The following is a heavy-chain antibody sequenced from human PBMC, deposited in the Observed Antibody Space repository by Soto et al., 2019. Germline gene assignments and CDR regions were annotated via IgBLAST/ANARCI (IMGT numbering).Heavy chain of an antibody. CDR1: GFTFSSYG. D-gene: IGHD6-19*01. CDR2: ISYDGSNK. Sequence: GGSLRLSCAASGFTFSSYGMHWFRQAPGKGLEWVAVISYDGSNKYYADSVKGRFTTSRDNSKNTLYLQMNSLRAEDTAVYYCAKELAYSSGWYDTYYFDYWGQGXLVTVSS. CDR3: AKELAYSSGWYDTYYFDY. J-gene: IGHJ4*02. V-gene: IGHV3-30*18.